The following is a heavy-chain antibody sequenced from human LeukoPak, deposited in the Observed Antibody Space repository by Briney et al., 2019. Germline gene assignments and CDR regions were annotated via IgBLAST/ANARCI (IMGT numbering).Heavy chain of an antibody. CDR1: GFTFSTYD. CDR2: ISSRTGSTI. V-gene: IGHV3-48*02. CDR3: ARVEPIGINY. Sequence: PGGSLRLSCAASGFTFSTYDMNWVRQAPGKGLEWVAYISSRTGSTIYYGVSVEGRFTISRDNAKKSLYLQTNSLRDEDTAVYYCARVEPIGINYWGRGILVTVSS. J-gene: IGHJ4*02. D-gene: IGHD1-1*01.